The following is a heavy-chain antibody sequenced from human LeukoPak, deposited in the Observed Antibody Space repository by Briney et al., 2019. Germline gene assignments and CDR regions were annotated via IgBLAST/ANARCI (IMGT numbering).Heavy chain of an antibody. CDR1: GGSISSGGYY. Sequence: TLSLTCTVSGGSISSGGYYWSWIRQHPGKGLEWIGYIYYSGSTYYNPSLKSQVTMSVDTSKNQFSLKLSSVTAADTAVYYCAMDGSSWRTTQYNYGLDLWGQGTTVTVSS. J-gene: IGHJ6*02. CDR3: AMDGSSWRTTQYNYGLDL. V-gene: IGHV4-31*01. CDR2: IYYSGST. D-gene: IGHD6-13*01.